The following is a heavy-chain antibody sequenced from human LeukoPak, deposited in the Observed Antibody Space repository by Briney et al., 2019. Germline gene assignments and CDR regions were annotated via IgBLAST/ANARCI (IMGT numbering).Heavy chain of an antibody. V-gene: IGHV3-30*18. CDR3: AKDGDYGGNSDAFDI. CDR2: ISYDGSNK. D-gene: IGHD4-23*01. CDR1: GFTFSSYG. Sequence: GGSLRLSCAASGFTFSSYGMHWVRQAPGKGLEWVAVISYDGSNKYYADSVKGRFTISRDNAKNSLYLQMNSLRAEDTALYYCAKDGDYGGNSDAFDIWGQGTMVTVSS. J-gene: IGHJ3*02.